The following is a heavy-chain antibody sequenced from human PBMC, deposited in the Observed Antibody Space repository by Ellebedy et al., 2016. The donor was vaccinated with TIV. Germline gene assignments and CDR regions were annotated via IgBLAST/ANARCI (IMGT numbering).Heavy chain of an antibody. CDR3: ARVPYSGSYREWRGTNWFDP. J-gene: IGHJ5*02. CDR2: ISSSSSYI. CDR1: GFTFSSYS. D-gene: IGHD1-26*01. V-gene: IGHV3-21*06. Sequence: GESLKISXAASGFTFSSYSMNWVRQAPGKGLEWVSSISSSSSYIYYRDSVKGRFTISRDNAKNSVYLQTNSLRAEDTAVYYCARVPYSGSYREWRGTNWFDPWGQGTLVTVSS.